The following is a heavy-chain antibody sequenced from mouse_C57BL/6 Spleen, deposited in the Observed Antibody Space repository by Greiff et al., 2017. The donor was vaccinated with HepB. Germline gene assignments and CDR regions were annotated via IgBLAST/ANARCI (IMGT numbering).Heavy chain of an antibody. V-gene: IGHV1-82*01. CDR3: ACMVTDYYARDY. D-gene: IGHD2-2*01. J-gene: IGHJ4*01. Sequence: VQLQQSGPELVKPGASVKISCKASGYAFSSSWMNWVKQRPGKGLEWIGRIYPGDGDTNYNGKFKGKATLTADKSSSTAYMQLSSLTSEDSAVYFCACMVTDYYARDYWGQGTSVTVSS. CDR1: GYAFSSSW. CDR2: IYPGDGDT.